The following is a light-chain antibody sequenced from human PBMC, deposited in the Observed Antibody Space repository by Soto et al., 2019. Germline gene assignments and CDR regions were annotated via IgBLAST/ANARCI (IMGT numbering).Light chain of an antibody. CDR1: QCISTN. Sequence: IVITQSPVTLSVSPWDRATLSCWATQCISTNLAWYQQKPGQPPRLLSYGASSRSTGIPDRFSGSGSGTDFTLTISRLEPEDFAVYYCQQYGRSPLTFGGGTKVDI. CDR3: QQYGRSPLT. J-gene: IGKJ4*01. CDR2: GAS. V-gene: IGKV3-20*01.